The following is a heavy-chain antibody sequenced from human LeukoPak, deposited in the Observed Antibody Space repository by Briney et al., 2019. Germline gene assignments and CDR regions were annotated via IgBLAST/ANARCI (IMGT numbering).Heavy chain of an antibody. Sequence: PSETLSLTCTVSGDSLSIGNYYWGWIRQPPGKGLEWVASIYYSGSTYYNPSLKSRVTISIDMSKNQFSLRLSSVTAADTAVYYCARLYSQQLVMFDYWGEGTLVTVSS. D-gene: IGHD6-13*01. CDR2: IYYSGST. CDR3: ARLYSQQLVMFDY. J-gene: IGHJ4*02. CDR1: GDSLSIGNYY. V-gene: IGHV4-39*01.